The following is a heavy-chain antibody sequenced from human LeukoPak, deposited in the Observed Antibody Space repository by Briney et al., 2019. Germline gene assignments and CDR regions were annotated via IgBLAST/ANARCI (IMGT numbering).Heavy chain of an antibody. D-gene: IGHD6-13*01. CDR3: ARGIAAAGGRWFDP. CDR2: INPNSGGT. V-gene: IGHV1-2*02. Sequence: ASVKVSCKASGYTFTYYYMHWVRQAPGQGLEWMGWINPNSGGTNYAQQFQGRVTMTRDTSISTAYMELSNLRSDDTAVCYCARGIAAAGGRWFDPWGQGTLVTVSS. J-gene: IGHJ5*02. CDR1: GYTFTYYY.